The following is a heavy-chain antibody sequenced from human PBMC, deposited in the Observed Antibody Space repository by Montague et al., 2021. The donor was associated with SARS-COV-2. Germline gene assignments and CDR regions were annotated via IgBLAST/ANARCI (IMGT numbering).Heavy chain of an antibody. CDR1: GGSISSGNNY. CDR3: AREAQVGYSCGTGYYYGFDV. J-gene: IGHJ6*02. D-gene: IGHD6-19*01. V-gene: IGHV4-30-4*08. CDR2: ILYSGST. Sequence: TLSLTCTVSGGSISSGNNYWSWIRQPPGKGLEWIGYILYSGSTYYNPSLESRVTISVDTSKNQFSLKLSSVTAADTAVYYCAREAQVGYSCGTGYYYGFDVWGQGTTVTVSS.